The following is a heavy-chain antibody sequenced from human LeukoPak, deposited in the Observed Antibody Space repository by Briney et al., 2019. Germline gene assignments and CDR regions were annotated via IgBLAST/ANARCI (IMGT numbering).Heavy chain of an antibody. CDR3: AKVFRVGVAAGAIDC. CDR1: GFTFSSYA. J-gene: IGHJ4*02. D-gene: IGHD2-15*01. V-gene: IGHV3-23*02. CDR2: ISGSGGGT. Sequence: GSLRPSCAAPGFTFSSYAMSWVRQAPGKGVEGVSAISGSGGGTYYGDSVEGRFTISRDNSKNTLYLQMNSLRAEDTAVYYCAKVFRVGVAAGAIDCWGEGTLVTVSS.